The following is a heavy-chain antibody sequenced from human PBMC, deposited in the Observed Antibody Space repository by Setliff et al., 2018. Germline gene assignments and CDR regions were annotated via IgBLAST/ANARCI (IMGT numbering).Heavy chain of an antibody. D-gene: IGHD1-26*01. V-gene: IGHV1-2*04. J-gene: IGHJ4*02. CDR3: ARSPPSILVGAIDY. CDR1: GYTFTGYY. Sequence: ASVKVSCKASGYTFTGYYMHWVRQAPGQGLEWMGWINPNSGGTNYAQKFQGWVTMTRDTSISTAYMELSRLRSDDTAVYYCARSPPSILVGAIDYWGQGTLVTVSS. CDR2: INPNSGGT.